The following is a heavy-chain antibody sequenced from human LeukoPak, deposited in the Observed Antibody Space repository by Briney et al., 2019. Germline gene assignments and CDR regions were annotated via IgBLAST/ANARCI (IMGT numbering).Heavy chain of an antibody. CDR3: ARGGRGLWAYYYYMDV. CDR2: IYYSGSI. J-gene: IGHJ6*03. Sequence: PSDTLSLTCAVSGYSISSSNWWGWIRQPPGKGLEWIGYIYYSGSIYYNPSLKSRVTMSVDTSKNQFSLKLSSVTAADTAVYYCARGGRGLWAYYYYMDVWGKGTTVTVSS. CDR1: GYSISSSNW. D-gene: IGHD3-10*01. V-gene: IGHV4-28*05.